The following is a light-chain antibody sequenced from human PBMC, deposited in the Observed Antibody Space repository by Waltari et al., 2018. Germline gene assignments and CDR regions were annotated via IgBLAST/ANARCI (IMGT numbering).Light chain of an antibody. Sequence: QSALTQPPSASGSFGQSVTISCPGTRSDLGGYDYVSWYQQPPGKGPKLLIYEVSKRPSGIPDRFSGSKSGNAASLTVSGLQAEDEADYYCSSYGGRYTLIFGGGTKLTVL. CDR3: SSYGGRYTLI. J-gene: IGLJ2*01. CDR1: RSDLGGYDY. V-gene: IGLV2-8*01. CDR2: EVS.